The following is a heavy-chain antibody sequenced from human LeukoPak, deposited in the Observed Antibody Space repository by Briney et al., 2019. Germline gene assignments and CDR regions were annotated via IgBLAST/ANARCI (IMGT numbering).Heavy chain of an antibody. CDR2: IYYGGTT. CDR1: GGSFSGYY. Sequence: SETLSLTCGVYGGSFSGYYWTWIRQPPGGGREWIRSIYYGGTTYYNPSLKSRVSIPAHTPTNQFPLRLSSVTAADTAVYYCVRRSHVGHGPISGQGTKVTVS. D-gene: IGHD5-24*01. J-gene: IGHJ3*02. CDR3: VRRSHVGHGPI. V-gene: IGHV4-34*01.